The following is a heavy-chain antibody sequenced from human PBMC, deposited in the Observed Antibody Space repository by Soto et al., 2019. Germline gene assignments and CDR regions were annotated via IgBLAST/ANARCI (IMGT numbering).Heavy chain of an antibody. CDR2: ISSSSSYI. V-gene: IGHV3-21*01. CDR3: ARAGVGGFDY. D-gene: IGHD3-16*01. J-gene: IGHJ4*02. Sequence: GGSLRLSCAASGFTFSSYSMNWVRQAPGKGLEWVSSISSSSSYIYYADSVKGRFTISRDNAKNSLYLQTNSLRAEDTAVYYCARAGVGGFDYWGQGTLVTVSS. CDR1: GFTFSSYS.